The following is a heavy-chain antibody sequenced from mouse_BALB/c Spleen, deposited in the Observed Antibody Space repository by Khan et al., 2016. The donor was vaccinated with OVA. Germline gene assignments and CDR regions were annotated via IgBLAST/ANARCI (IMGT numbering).Heavy chain of an antibody. J-gene: IGHJ2*01. Sequence: SLPFLFSPSQSLSITFTFYGSSLTTYFLHWVRQPPVKGLEWLGLIWAGGSTNYNWALMSRLSISIDNSKSLVFLIMNSLQTDDTALYYCARSKYLARYWGQGTTLTVSS. D-gene: IGHD3-3*01. CDR3: ARSKYLARY. V-gene: IGHV2-9*02. CDR2: IWAGGST. CDR1: GSSLTTYF.